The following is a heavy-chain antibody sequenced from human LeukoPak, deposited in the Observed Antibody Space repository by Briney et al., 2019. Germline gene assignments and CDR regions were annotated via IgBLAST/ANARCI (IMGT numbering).Heavy chain of an antibody. D-gene: IGHD3-10*01. CDR2: IYYSGST. CDR1: GDSINNYY. CDR3: ARHRGSGSPYFDY. Sequence: SETLSLTCTVSGDSINNYYWSWIRQSPGKGLEWIGYIYYSGSTKYNPSLKSRVIILVDTAKNQFSLKLSSVTAADTATYYCARHRGSGSPYFDYWGQGTLVTVSS. J-gene: IGHJ4*02. V-gene: IGHV4-59*08.